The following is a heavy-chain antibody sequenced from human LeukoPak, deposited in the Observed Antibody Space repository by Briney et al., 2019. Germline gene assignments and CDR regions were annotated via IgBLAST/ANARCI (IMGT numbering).Heavy chain of an antibody. CDR1: GFTFNTFN. Sequence: GGSLRLSCATSGFTFNTFNMNWVRQAPGKGLEWVSSITSGGDYIYYADSVKGRFTTSRDNAKNSLSLQLNSLRAEDTAVYYCASGDFWSGYPGYFDYWGQGTLVTVSS. CDR2: ITSGGDYI. J-gene: IGHJ4*02. V-gene: IGHV3-21*04. D-gene: IGHD3-3*01. CDR3: ASGDFWSGYPGYFDY.